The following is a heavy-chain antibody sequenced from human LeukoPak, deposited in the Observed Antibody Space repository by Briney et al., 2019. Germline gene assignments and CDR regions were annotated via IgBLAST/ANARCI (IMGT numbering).Heavy chain of an antibody. CDR3: ARVVPAAIAPNWFDP. J-gene: IGHJ5*02. Sequence: SETLSLTCTVSGGSISSYYWSWIRQPPGEGLEWIGYIYYSGSTNYNPSLKSRVTISVDTSKNQFSLKLSSVTAADTAVYYCARVVPAAIAPNWFDPWGQGTLVTVSS. CDR1: GGSISSYY. V-gene: IGHV4-59*01. CDR2: IYYSGST. D-gene: IGHD2-2*01.